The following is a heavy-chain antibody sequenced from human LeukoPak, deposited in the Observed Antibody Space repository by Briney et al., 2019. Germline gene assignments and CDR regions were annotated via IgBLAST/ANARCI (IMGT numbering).Heavy chain of an antibody. J-gene: IGHJ4*02. CDR1: GFTFSSYS. V-gene: IGHV3-21*01. CDR2: ISSSSSYI. D-gene: IGHD3-9*01. CDR3: ARGSPDYDILTGYYKSTYFDY. Sequence: GGSLRLSCAASGFTFSSYSMNWVRQAPGKGLEWVSSISSSSSYIYYADSVKGRFTISRDNAKNSLYLQMNSLRAEDTAVYYCARGSPDYDILTGYYKSTYFDYWGQGTLVTVSS.